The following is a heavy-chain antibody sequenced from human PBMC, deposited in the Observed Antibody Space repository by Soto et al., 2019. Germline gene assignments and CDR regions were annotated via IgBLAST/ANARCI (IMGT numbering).Heavy chain of an antibody. CDR2: ISSRGVTI. CDR1: GFTFGNYY. Sequence: GGTLRLSCNVSGFTFGNYYMSWIRQAPGKGLESISYISSRGVTIYYADSVKGRFTISRDNAKNSLSLQMDSLRAEDTAVYYCARVTASGWFVNGRDYFDHWGQGTLVTVSS. CDR3: ARVTASGWFVNGRDYFDH. D-gene: IGHD6-19*01. J-gene: IGHJ4*02. V-gene: IGHV3-11*01.